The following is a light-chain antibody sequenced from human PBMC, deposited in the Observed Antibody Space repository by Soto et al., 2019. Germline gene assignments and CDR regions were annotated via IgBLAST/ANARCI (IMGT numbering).Light chain of an antibody. V-gene: IGKV3-20*01. CDR2: GAS. CDR1: QSVSSSY. Sequence: ELVLTQSPGTLSLSPGERATLSCRASQSVSSSYLAWYQQKPGQAPRLLIYGASSRATGIPDRFSGSGSGTDFTLTISRLEPEDFAVYYCQQYGSSPRYTFGQGTKLESK. CDR3: QQYGSSPRYT. J-gene: IGKJ2*01.